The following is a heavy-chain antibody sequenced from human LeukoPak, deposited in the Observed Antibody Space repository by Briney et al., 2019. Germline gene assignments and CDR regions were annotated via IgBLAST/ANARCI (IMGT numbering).Heavy chain of an antibody. CDR1: GFTFSDYY. D-gene: IGHD3-10*01. CDR2: ISSSSSYI. J-gene: IGHJ4*02. Sequence: KTGGSLRLSCAASGFTFSDYYMSWIRQAPGKGLEWVSYISSSSSYIYYADSMKGRFTISRDNAKNSLYLQMNSLRAEDTAVYYCAREQGTSNFDYWGQGTLVTVSS. CDR3: AREQGTSNFDY. V-gene: IGHV3-11*06.